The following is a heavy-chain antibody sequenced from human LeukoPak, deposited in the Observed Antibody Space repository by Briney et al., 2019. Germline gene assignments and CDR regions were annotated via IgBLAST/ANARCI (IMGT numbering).Heavy chain of an antibody. Sequence: SGPTLVNPTQTLTLTCTFSGFSLSTSGVGVGWIRQPPGKALEWLALIYWNDDKRYSPSLKSRLTITKDTSKNQVVLTMTNMDPVDTATYYCARKRSLRYFDWLSQYNWSDPWGQGTLVTVSS. CDR2: IYWNDDK. V-gene: IGHV2-5*01. CDR1: GFSLSTSGVG. CDR3: ARKRSLRYFDWLSQYNWSDP. D-gene: IGHD3-9*01. J-gene: IGHJ5*02.